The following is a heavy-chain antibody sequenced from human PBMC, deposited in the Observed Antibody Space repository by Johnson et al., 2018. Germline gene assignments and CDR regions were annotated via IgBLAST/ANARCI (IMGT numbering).Heavy chain of an antibody. V-gene: IGHV3-23*04. CDR1: GFTFSSYA. D-gene: IGHD5-12*01. CDR3: AKAPWIMHVAYYYYLDV. J-gene: IGHJ6*03. CDR2: ITGSGANT. Sequence: VQLVESGGGLVQPGGSLRLSCTASGFTFSSYAMNWVRQAPGKGLAWVSAITGSGANTYYADSGQGRFIISRDNSKNTLYLKMNSLRAGDTAIYSCAKAPWIMHVAYYYYLDVWGRGTTVTVSS.